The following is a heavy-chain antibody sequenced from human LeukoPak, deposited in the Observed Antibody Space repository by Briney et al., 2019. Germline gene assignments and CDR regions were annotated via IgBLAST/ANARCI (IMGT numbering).Heavy chain of an antibody. Sequence: PRGSLRLSCAASGFTFSSYAMSWVRQAPGKGLEWVSAISGSGGSTYYADSVKGRFTISRDNSKNTLYLQMNSLRAEDTAVYYCAKDYGDSYGRDPISYYFDYWGQGTLVTVSS. J-gene: IGHJ4*02. CDR3: AKDYGDSYGRDPISYYFDY. V-gene: IGHV3-23*01. D-gene: IGHD4-17*01. CDR1: GFTFSSYA. CDR2: ISGSGGST.